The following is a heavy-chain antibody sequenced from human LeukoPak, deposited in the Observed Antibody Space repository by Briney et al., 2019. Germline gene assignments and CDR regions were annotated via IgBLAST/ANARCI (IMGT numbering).Heavy chain of an antibody. CDR1: GDTFTSYD. Sequence: ASVKVSCKASGDTFTSYDINWVRQATGQGLEWMGWMNPNSGNTGYAQKFQGRVTITRNTSISTAYMELSSLRSEDTAVYYCARAGGPAVTTYYFDYWGQGTLVTVSS. J-gene: IGHJ4*02. D-gene: IGHD4-17*01. CDR3: ARAGGPAVTTYYFDY. CDR2: MNPNSGNT. V-gene: IGHV1-8*03.